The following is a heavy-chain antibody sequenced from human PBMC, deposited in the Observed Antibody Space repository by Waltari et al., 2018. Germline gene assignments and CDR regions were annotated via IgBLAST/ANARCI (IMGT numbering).Heavy chain of an antibody. CDR1: GGTFSSYA. D-gene: IGHD4-4*01. V-gene: IGHV1-69*01. CDR3: AREGDYSLDYYYYVMDV. J-gene: IGHJ6*02. Sequence: QVQLVQSGAEVKKPGSSVKVSCNASGGTFSSYAISWVRQAPGQGLEWMGGIIPIFGTVNYAQKFQGRVTLTADESTSTAYMELSSLRAEDTAVYYCAREGDYSLDYYYYVMDVWGQGTTVTVSS. CDR2: IIPIFGTV.